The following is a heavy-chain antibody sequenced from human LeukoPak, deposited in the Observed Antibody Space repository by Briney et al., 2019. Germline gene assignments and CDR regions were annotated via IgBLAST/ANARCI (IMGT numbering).Heavy chain of an antibody. J-gene: IGHJ4*02. CDR2: MSYSGST. D-gene: IGHD5-18*01. CDR1: GGSISSGGYS. CDR3: ARHYGGYSYGYVPVFDY. V-gene: IGHV4-30-4*07. Sequence: PSQTLSLTCAVSGGSISSGGYSWSWIRQPPGKGLEWIGYMSYSGSTNYNPSLKSRVTISVDTSKNQFSLKLSSVTAADTAVYYCARHYGGYSYGYVPVFDYWGQGTLVTVSS.